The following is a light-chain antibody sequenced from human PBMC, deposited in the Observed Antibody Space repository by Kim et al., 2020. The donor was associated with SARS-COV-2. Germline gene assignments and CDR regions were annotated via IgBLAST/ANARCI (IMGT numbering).Light chain of an antibody. CDR3: SSYTSSSTFV. V-gene: IGLV2-14*04. J-gene: IGLJ1*01. CDR1: SSDVGGYNY. Sequence: GQSITISCTGTSSDVGGYNYVSWYQQHPGKAPKLMIDDVSKRPSGVSNRFSGSKSGNTASLTISGLQAEDEADYYCSSYTSSSTFVFGTGTKVTVL. CDR2: DVS.